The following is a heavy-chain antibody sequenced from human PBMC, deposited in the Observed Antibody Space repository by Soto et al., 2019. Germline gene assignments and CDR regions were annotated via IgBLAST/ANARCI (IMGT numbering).Heavy chain of an antibody. V-gene: IGHV3-23*01. Sequence: PGGSLRLSCAASGFTFSSYAMSWVRQAPGKGLEWVSAISGSGGSTYYADSVKGRFTISRDNSKNTLYLQMNSLRAEDTAVYYCAKGGSIAARRYYYYGMDVWGQGTTVTVSS. CDR3: AKGGSIAARRYYYYGMDV. D-gene: IGHD6-6*01. CDR1: GFTFSSYA. CDR2: ISGSGGST. J-gene: IGHJ6*02.